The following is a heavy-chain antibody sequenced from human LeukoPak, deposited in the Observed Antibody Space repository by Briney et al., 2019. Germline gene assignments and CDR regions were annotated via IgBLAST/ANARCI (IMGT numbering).Heavy chain of an antibody. CDR3: ASITTYPEGPY. Sequence: SVKVSCKASGGTFSSYAISWVRQAPGQGLEWMGRIIPIFGIANYAQKFQGRVTITADKSTSTAYMELSSLRSEDTAVYYRASITTYPEGPYWGQGTLVTVSS. D-gene: IGHD3-3*01. V-gene: IGHV1-69*04. CDR2: IIPIFGIA. CDR1: GGTFSSYA. J-gene: IGHJ4*02.